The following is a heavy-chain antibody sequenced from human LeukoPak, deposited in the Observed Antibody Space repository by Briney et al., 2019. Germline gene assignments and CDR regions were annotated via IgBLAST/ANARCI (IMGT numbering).Heavy chain of an antibody. Sequence: GGSLRLSCAASGFTFSSYAMHWVRQAPGKGLEYVSAISSNGGSTYYANSVKGRFTISRDSSKNTLYLQMGSLRAEDMAVYYCARDGATITGHAFDIWGQGTMVTVSS. CDR3: ARDGATITGHAFDI. V-gene: IGHV3-64*01. J-gene: IGHJ3*02. CDR1: GFTFSSYA. CDR2: ISSNGGST. D-gene: IGHD1-26*01.